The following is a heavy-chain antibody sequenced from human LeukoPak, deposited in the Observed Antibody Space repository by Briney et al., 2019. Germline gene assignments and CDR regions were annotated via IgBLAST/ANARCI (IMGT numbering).Heavy chain of an antibody. V-gene: IGHV3-48*01. CDR3: ARDAYGDYSFDY. J-gene: IGHJ4*02. D-gene: IGHD4-17*01. Sequence: PGGSLRLSCAASGFTFSTYSMNWVRQAPGKGRERVSYISGSGSTIYYADSVKGRSTISRDHAKNSLYRQMDSVMAEDTAVYYCARDAYGDYSFDYWGQGTLVTVSS. CDR2: ISGSGSTI. CDR1: GFTFSTYS.